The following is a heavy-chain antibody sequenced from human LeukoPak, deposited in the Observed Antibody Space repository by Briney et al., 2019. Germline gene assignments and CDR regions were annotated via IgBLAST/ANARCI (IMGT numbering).Heavy chain of an antibody. J-gene: IGHJ3*02. D-gene: IGHD2-2*01. CDR2: IYHSGST. CDR1: GGSISSGGYS. Sequence: PSETLSLTCAVSGGSISSGGYSWSWIRQPPGKGLEWIGYIYHSGSTYYNPSLKSRVTISVDRSKNQFSLKLSSVTAADTAVYYCARAKAVVVPAAIYLGAFDIWGQGTMVTVSS. V-gene: IGHV4-30-2*01. CDR3: ARAKAVVVPAAIYLGAFDI.